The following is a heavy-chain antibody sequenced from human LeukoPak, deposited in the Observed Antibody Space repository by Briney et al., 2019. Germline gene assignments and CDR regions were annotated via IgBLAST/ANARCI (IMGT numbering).Heavy chain of an antibody. CDR2: INAGNGNT. V-gene: IGHV1-3*01. D-gene: IGHD3-22*01. CDR1: GYTFTSYA. CDR3: AREGGSSGYYYEDY. J-gene: IGHJ4*02. Sequence: XVKVSCKASGYTFTSYAMHWVRQAPGQRLEWMGWINAGNGNTKYSQKFQGRVTITRDTSASTAYMELSSLRSEDTAVYYCAREGGSSGYYYEDYWGQGTLVTVSS.